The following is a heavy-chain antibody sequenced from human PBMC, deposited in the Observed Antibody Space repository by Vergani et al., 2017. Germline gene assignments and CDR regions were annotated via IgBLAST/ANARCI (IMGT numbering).Heavy chain of an antibody. CDR3: ARALQYSSSSTRFDP. CDR1: GGSFSGYY. CDR2: INHSGST. V-gene: IGHV4-34*01. Sequence: QVQLQQWGAGLLKPSETLSLTCAVYGGSFSGYYWSWIRQPPGKGLEWIGEINHSGSTNYNPSLKSRVTISVDTSKNQFSLKLSSVTAADTAVYYCARALQYSSSSTRFDPWGQGTLVTVSS. D-gene: IGHD6-6*01. J-gene: IGHJ5*02.